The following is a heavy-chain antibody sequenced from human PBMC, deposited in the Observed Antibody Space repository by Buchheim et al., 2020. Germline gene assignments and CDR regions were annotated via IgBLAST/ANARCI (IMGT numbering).Heavy chain of an antibody. V-gene: IGHV3-23*01. Sequence: EVQLLESGGGLVQPGGSLRLPCAASGFTFSSYAISWVRQAPGKGLEWVSAVDGSGGDTYYADSVKGRFAIFRDNSKKRLYMQMNCLRAEHPAVYYSPMAHTPGSPPAYFDYWGQGTL. D-gene: IGHD5-24*01. CDR3: PMAHTPGSPPAYFDY. J-gene: IGHJ4*02. CDR2: VDGSGGDT. CDR1: GFTFSSYA.